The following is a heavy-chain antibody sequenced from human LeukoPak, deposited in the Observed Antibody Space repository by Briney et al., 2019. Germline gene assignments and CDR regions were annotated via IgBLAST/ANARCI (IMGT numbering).Heavy chain of an antibody. CDR1: GGSFSGYY. CDR2: INHSGST. CDR3: ARGYCSGGSCYSYYYYNYMDV. D-gene: IGHD2-15*01. Sequence: PSETLSLTYAVYGGSFSGYYWSWIRQPPGKGLEWIGEINHSGSTNYNPSLKSRVTISVDTSKNQFSPKLSSVTAADTAVYYCARGYCSGGSCYSYYYYNYMDVWGKGTTVTVSS. V-gene: IGHV4-34*01. J-gene: IGHJ6*03.